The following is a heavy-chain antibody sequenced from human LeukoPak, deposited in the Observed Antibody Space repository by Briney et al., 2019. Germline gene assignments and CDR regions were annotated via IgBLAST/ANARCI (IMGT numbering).Heavy chain of an antibody. J-gene: IGHJ6*03. V-gene: IGHV3-73*01. CDR2: IRSKANSYAT. CDR1: GFTFSGSA. CDR3: TSPNYDFWSGLQRHYMDV. D-gene: IGHD3-3*01. Sequence: GGSLRLSCAASGFTFSGSAMHWVRQASGKGLEWVGRIRSKANSYATAYAASVKGRFTISRDDSKNTAYLQMNSLKTEDTAVYYCTSPNYDFWSGLQRHYMDVWGKGTTVTVSS.